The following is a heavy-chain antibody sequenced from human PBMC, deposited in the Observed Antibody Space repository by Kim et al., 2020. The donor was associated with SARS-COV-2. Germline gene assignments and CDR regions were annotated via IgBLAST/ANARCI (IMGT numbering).Heavy chain of an antibody. V-gene: IGHV3-23*01. J-gene: IGHJ4*02. Sequence: VKGRFTISRDNSKNTLYLQMNSLRAEDTAVYYCAKVGSPITMVRGVYFDYWGQGTLVTVSS. CDR3: AKVGSPITMVRGVYFDY. D-gene: IGHD3-10*01.